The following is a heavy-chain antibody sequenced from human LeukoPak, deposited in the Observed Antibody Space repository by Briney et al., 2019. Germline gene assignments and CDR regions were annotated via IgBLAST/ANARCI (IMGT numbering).Heavy chain of an antibody. V-gene: IGHV4-39*02. CDR1: GGSISSSSYY. CDR2: MYRSGIT. D-gene: IGHD4-23*01. Sequence: SETLSLTCTVSGGSISSSSYYGGWIRQPPGKGLEWIGTMYRSGITYYNPSLQSRVTISVDTSKNQFSLRLRSVTAADTGIYYCARDSGGNSDSWGQGTLVTVSS. J-gene: IGHJ5*01. CDR3: ARDSGGNSDS.